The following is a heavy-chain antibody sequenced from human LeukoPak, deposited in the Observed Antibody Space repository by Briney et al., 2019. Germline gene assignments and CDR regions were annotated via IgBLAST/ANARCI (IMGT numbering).Heavy chain of an antibody. D-gene: IGHD3-10*01. V-gene: IGHV4-59*08. J-gene: IGHJ4*02. Sequence: SETLSLTCTVSGGSISSYYWSWIRQPPGKGLEWIGHIYYSGSTNYNPSLKSRVTISVDTSKNQFSLKLSSVTAADTAVYYCARRAFGERSYYFDYWGQGTLVTVSS. CDR2: IYYSGST. CDR1: GGSISSYY. CDR3: ARRAFGERSYYFDY.